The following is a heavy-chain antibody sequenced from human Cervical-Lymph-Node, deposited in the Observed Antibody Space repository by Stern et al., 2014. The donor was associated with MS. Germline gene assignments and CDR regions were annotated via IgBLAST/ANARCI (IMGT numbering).Heavy chain of an antibody. Sequence: VQLVQSGGGVVQPGRSLRLSCAASGFTFNHYAMHWVRQAPGKGLEWVAILSYDGKKASYSDSVKGRFTVSRDNSKNTLFLQMSGLTSGDTGVYYCARGGALDYWGQGALVTVSS. CDR3: ARGGALDY. J-gene: IGHJ4*02. CDR2: LSYDGKKA. CDR1: GFTFNHYA. V-gene: IGHV3-30*04. D-gene: IGHD3-16*01.